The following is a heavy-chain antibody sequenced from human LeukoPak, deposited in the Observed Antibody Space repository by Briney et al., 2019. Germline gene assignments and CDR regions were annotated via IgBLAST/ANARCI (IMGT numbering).Heavy chain of an antibody. CDR1: GYTFTSYG. CDR3: ATLGPRLLWFGELYYFDY. D-gene: IGHD3-10*01. J-gene: IGHJ4*02. V-gene: IGHV1-18*01. CDR2: ISAYNGNT. Sequence: GASVKVSCKASGYTFTSYGISWVRQAPGEGLEWVGWISAYNGNTNYAQKLQGRVTMTTDTSTSTAYMELSSLRSEDTAVYYCATLGPRLLWFGELYYFDYWGQGTLVTVSS.